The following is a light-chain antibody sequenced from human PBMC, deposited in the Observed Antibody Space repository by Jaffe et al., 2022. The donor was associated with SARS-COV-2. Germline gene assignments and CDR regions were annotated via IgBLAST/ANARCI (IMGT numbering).Light chain of an antibody. CDR2: GAS. Sequence: EIVLTQSPGTLSLSPGERGTLSCRASQSLNNNFLAWYQQKPGQAPRLLIYGASSRATGIPDRFSGSGSGTDFTLTISRLEPEDLAVYYCQQYVTSPRTFGQGTKLEIK. J-gene: IGKJ2*01. V-gene: IGKV3-20*01. CDR1: QSLNNNF. CDR3: QQYVTSPRT.